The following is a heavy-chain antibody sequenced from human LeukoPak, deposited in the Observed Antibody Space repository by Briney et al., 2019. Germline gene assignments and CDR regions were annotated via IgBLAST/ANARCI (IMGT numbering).Heavy chain of an antibody. J-gene: IGHJ4*02. V-gene: IGHV3-23*01. CDR2: ISGSGGST. CDR1: GFTFSSYD. D-gene: IGHD5-24*01. CDR3: AKVNGRRWLQFGFDY. Sequence: GGSLTLSCAASGFTFSSYDMSWVRQAPGKGLEWVSAISGSGGSTYYADYVKGRFTISRDNSKNTLYLQMNSLRAEDTAVYYCAKVNGRRWLQFGFDYWGQGTLVTVSS.